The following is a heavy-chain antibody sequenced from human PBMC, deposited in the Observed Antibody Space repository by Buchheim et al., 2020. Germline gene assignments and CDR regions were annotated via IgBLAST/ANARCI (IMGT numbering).Heavy chain of an antibody. J-gene: IGHJ6*03. D-gene: IGHD2-21*01. CDR1: GGSFSGYY. V-gene: IGHV4-34*01. Sequence: QVQLQQWGAGLLKPSETLSLTCAVYGGSFSGYYWSWIRQPPGKGLEWIGEINHSGSTNYNPSLKSRVTISVDTSKNQFSLKVSSVTAVDTAVYYCARGSIMGLYYYYMDVWGKGTT. CDR2: INHSGST. CDR3: ARGSIMGLYYYYMDV.